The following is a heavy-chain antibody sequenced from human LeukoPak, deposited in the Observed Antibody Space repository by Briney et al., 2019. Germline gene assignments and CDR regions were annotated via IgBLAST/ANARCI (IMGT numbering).Heavy chain of an antibody. D-gene: IGHD6-13*01. CDR2: ISGGGGNT. Sequence: GGSLRLSCAASGFTFSSYAMGRVRQAPGKGLEWLSAISGGGGNTYCAESVKGRFTISRDNSKNTLSLQMNSLRGEDTAVYYCAKEALQDGNWYEYLQHWGQGTLSPSPQ. V-gene: IGHV3-23*01. CDR3: AKEALQDGNWYEYLQH. J-gene: IGHJ1*01. CDR1: GFTFSSYA.